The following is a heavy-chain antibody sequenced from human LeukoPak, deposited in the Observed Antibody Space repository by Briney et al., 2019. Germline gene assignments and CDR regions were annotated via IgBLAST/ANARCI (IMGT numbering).Heavy chain of an antibody. V-gene: IGHV3-7*01. CDR2: IKQDGRDK. Sequence: GGSVRLSCAASGFTFSFHWMSWVRQAPGKGLEWGANIKQDGRDKYYVDSVKGRFTISRDNSKNSLYLQMNSLRAEDTAVYFCARHSNKYDYDSSGHYRGFDYWGQGTLVSVSS. J-gene: IGHJ4*02. D-gene: IGHD3-22*01. CDR1: GFTFSFHW. CDR3: ARHSNKYDYDSSGHYRGFDY.